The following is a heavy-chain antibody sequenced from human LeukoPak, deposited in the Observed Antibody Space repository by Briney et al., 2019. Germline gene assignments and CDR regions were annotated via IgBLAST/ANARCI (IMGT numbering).Heavy chain of an antibody. J-gene: IGHJ4*02. CDR1: GFTFSSYR. V-gene: IGHV3-48*04. D-gene: IGHD1-26*01. CDR2: MSIDGSSR. Sequence: GGSLRLSCAASGFTFSSYRMNWVRQAPGKGLEWLSYMSIDGSSRYYADSVKGRFTISRDNAKNSLYLQMNSLRVEDTAVYYCARGAMKTNYYHDYFDYWGQGTLVTVSS. CDR3: ARGAMKTNYYHDYFDY.